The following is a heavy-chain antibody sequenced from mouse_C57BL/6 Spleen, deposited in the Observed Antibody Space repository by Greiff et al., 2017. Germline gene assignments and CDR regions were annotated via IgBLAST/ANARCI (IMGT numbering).Heavy chain of an antibody. J-gene: IGHJ4*01. D-gene: IGHD1-1*01. CDR3: ARAYYYGSSLGDY. CDR1: GYTFTSYW. Sequence: VQLQQPGAELVMPGASVKLSCKASGYTFTSYWMHWVKQRPGQGLEWIGEIDPSDSYTNYNQKFKGKSTLTVDKSFSTAYMQLSSLTSEDSAVYYCARAYYYGSSLGDYWGQGTSVTVSS. V-gene: IGHV1-69*01. CDR2: IDPSDSYT.